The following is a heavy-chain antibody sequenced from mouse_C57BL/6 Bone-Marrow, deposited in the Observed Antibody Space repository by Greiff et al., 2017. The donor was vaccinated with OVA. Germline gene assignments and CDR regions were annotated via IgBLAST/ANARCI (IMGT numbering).Heavy chain of an antibody. Sequence: EVKVVESGGDLVKPGGSLKLSCAASGFTFSSYGMSWVRQTPDKRLEWVATISSGGSYTYYPDSVKGRFTISRDNAKNTLYLQMSSLKSEDTAMYYWARKGNYRVSFAYWGQGTLVTVSA. CDR3: ARKGNYRVSFAY. J-gene: IGHJ3*01. CDR2: ISSGGSYT. CDR1: GFTFSSYG. V-gene: IGHV5-6*01. D-gene: IGHD2-1*01.